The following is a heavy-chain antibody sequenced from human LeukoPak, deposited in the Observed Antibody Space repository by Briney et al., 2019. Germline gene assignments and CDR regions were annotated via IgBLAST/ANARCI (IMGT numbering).Heavy chain of an antibody. Sequence: SETLSLTCTVSGGSISSSPYYWVWIRQPPGKGLEWIGSIAYSGSTYYNPSLKSRVTISVDTSKNQFSLKLSSGTAADTAVYYCARGSHPYYYDSSGYPFDAFDIWGQGTMVTVSS. D-gene: IGHD3-22*01. CDR3: ARGSHPYYYDSSGYPFDAFDI. CDR2: IAYSGST. V-gene: IGHV4-39*07. J-gene: IGHJ3*02. CDR1: GGSISSSPYY.